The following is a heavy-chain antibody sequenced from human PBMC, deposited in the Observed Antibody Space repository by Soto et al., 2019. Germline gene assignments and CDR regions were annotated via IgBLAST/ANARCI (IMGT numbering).Heavy chain of an antibody. J-gene: IGHJ4*02. CDR1: GFTFSSYG. D-gene: IGHD3-22*01. CDR2: IWYDGSNK. V-gene: IGHV3-33*01. CDR3: AGSSGYYFCDY. Sequence: QVQLVESGGGVVQPGRSLRLSCAASGFTFSSYGMQWVRQAPGKGLEWVAVIWYDGSNKYYADSVKGRFTISRDNSNNTLYLQMNSLRAEDTAVYYCAGSSGYYFCDYWGQGTLVTVSS.